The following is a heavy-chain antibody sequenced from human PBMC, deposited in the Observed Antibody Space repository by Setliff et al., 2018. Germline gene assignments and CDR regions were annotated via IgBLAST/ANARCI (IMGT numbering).Heavy chain of an antibody. CDR3: FGAGTCSY. Sequence: ETLSLTCTVSGLSLSSTTYYWAWVRQAPGKGLEWVANINQRGSDQFYVDSVKGRFTISRDNARNSLSLQMNSLRTEDTAVYYCFGAGTCSYWGQGTLVTVSS. V-gene: IGHV3-7*01. J-gene: IGHJ4*02. CDR2: INQRGSDQ. CDR1: GLSLSSTTYY. D-gene: IGHD3-10*01.